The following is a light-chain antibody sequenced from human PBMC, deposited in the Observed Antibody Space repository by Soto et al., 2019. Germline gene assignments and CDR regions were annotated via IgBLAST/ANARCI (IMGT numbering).Light chain of an antibody. V-gene: IGKV1-5*03. CDR3: KKYGTYLWT. J-gene: IGKJ1*01. CDR1: QSIGSW. Sequence: DIQMPQSPPTLSASVGDRVTITCRASQSIGSWLAWYQQKPGKAHKLLIYKASTLKSGVPSRFSGSGSGTEFTLTISSLQPDDFATYYCKKYGTYLWTFGKGTKVDIK. CDR2: KAS.